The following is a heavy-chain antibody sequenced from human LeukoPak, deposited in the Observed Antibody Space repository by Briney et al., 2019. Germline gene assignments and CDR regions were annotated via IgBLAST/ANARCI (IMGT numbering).Heavy chain of an antibody. Sequence: QTGGSLRLSCAASGFTVSSNYMSWVRQAPGKGLEWVSVIYSGGSTYYADSVKGRFTISRDNSKNTLYLQMNSLRAEDTAVYYCARGIAVAVLDYWGQGTLVTVSS. CDR1: GFTVSSNY. CDR2: IYSGGST. J-gene: IGHJ4*02. V-gene: IGHV3-66*01. D-gene: IGHD6-19*01. CDR3: ARGIAVAVLDY.